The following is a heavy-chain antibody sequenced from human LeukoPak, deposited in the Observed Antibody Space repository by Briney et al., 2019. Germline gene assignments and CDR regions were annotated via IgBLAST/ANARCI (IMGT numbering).Heavy chain of an antibody. CDR1: GGSFSGHY. CDR3: ARTTTVTTIDY. D-gene: IGHD4-17*01. J-gene: IGHJ4*02. CDR2: INHGGST. Sequence: SETLSLTCAVSGGSFSGHYWNWIRQPPGKGLEWIGEINHGGSTNYNPSLQSRVTISVDTSKNQFSLKLSSVTAADTAVYYCARTTTVTTIDYWGQGTLVTVSS. V-gene: IGHV4-34*01.